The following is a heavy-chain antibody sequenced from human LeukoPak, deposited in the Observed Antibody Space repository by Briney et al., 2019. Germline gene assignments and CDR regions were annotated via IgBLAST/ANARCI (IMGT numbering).Heavy chain of an antibody. CDR3: AKDPDY. CDR2: ISGSGGST. V-gene: IGHV3-23*01. Sequence: PGGSLRLSCTAAAFTFSNDNISSVRHAPRKGLEWVSAISGSGGSTYYADSVKGRFTISRDNSKNTLYLQMNSLRAEDTAVYYCAKDPDYWGQGTLVTVSS. J-gene: IGHJ4*02. CDR1: AFTFSNDN.